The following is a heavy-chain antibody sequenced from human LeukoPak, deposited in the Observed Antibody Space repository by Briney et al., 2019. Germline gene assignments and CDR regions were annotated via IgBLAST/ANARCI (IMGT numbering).Heavy chain of an antibody. D-gene: IGHD3-10*01. CDR1: GFTFSSYG. J-gene: IGHJ4*02. V-gene: IGHV3-30*02. Sequence: GGSLRPSCAASGFTFSSYGMHWVRQAPGKGLEWVAFIRYDASNKYYADSVKGRFTISRDNSKNTLYLQMNSLRAEDTAVYYCAKDPLLWFGEPVSYFDYWGQGTLVTVSS. CDR2: IRYDASNK. CDR3: AKDPLLWFGEPVSYFDY.